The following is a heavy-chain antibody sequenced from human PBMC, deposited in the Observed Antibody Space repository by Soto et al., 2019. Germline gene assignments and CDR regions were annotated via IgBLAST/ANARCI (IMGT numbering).Heavy chain of an antibody. CDR3: ATGYPYHNTDKRNSYYYRMDV. V-gene: IGHV1-24*01. Sequence: ASVKVSCKVSGYTLTELSMHWVRQAPGKGLEWMGGFDPEDGETIYAQKFQGRVTMTEDTSTDTAYMELSSLRSEDTAVYYCATGYPYHNTDKRNSYYYRMDVCRRGTTVTVSS. D-gene: IGHD2-8*02. CDR2: FDPEDGET. J-gene: IGHJ6*02. CDR1: GYTLTELS.